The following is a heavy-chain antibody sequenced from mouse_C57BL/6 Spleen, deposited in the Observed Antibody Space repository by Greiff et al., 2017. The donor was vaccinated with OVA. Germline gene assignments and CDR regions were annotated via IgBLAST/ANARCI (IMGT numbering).Heavy chain of an antibody. V-gene: IGHV3-1*01. CDR3: ARGGGYRYAMDY. CDR1: GYSITSGYD. Sequence: EVQLQESGPGMVKPSQSLSLTCTVTGYSITSGYDWHWLRHFPGNKLEWMGYISYSGSTNYNPSLKSRISITHDTSKNHFFLNLNSVTTEDTATYYCARGGGYRYAMDYWGQGTSVTVSS. D-gene: IGHD2-2*01. J-gene: IGHJ4*01. CDR2: ISYSGST.